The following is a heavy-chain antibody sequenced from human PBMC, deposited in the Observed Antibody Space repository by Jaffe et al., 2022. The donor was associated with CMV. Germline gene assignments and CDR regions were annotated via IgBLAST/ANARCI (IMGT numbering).Heavy chain of an antibody. Sequence: QLHLVESGGGVVQPGRSLRLSCAASGFTFSTYGMHWVRQAPGKGLEWVALIWYDGSEKHYADSVKGRFTISRDNSKNILYLEMNSLGAEDTAVYYCARELNRCFDSWGQGTLVTVSS. CDR2: IWYDGSEK. CDR1: GFTFSTYG. D-gene: IGHD2-21*01. CDR3: ARELNRCFDS. J-gene: IGHJ4*02. V-gene: IGHV3-33*01.